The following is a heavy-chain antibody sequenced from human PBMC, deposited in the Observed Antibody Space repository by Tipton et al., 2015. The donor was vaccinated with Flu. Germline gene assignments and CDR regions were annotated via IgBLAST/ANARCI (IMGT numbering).Heavy chain of an antibody. J-gene: IGHJ4*02. CDR1: GGSFSGYY. CDR2: INHSGST. D-gene: IGHD4-23*01. CDR3: ARGGVDSGGAYFDY. Sequence: TLSLTCAVYGGSFSGYYWSWIRQPPGKGLEWIGEINHSGSTNYNPSLKSRVTISVDTSKNQFSLKLSSVTAADTAVYYCARGGVDSGGAYFDYWGQATLVTVSA. V-gene: IGHV4-34*01.